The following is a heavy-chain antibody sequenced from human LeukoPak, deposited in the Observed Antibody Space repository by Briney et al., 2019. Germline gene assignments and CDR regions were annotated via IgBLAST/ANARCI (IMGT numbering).Heavy chain of an antibody. D-gene: IGHD3-9*01. CDR2: ISSASPYT. Sequence: GGSLRLSWAAAGFTFSNFYMSWIRQAPGKGLEWVSFISSASPYTNFADSVKGRFTVSRDNAKNSLFLQMNSLRAEDTAVYYCAKFLTGQYDAFDIWGQGTMVTVSA. J-gene: IGHJ3*02. V-gene: IGHV3-11*03. CDR1: GFTFSNFY. CDR3: AKFLTGQYDAFDI.